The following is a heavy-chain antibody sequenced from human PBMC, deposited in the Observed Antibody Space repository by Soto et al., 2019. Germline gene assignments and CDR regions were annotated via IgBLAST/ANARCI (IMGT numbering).Heavy chain of an antibody. J-gene: IGHJ6*02. V-gene: IGHV3-30*18. CDR1: RFSFSRYR. D-gene: IGHD3-3*01. Sequence: LSLSSASSRFSFSRYRMHWVRQAPAKGLEWLAVISYDGSNKYYADSVKGRFTISRDNSKNTLYLQMNSLRAEDTAVYYCAKDRGAITIFGVVINRYYYGMDVWAQGTTVTVS. CDR2: ISYDGSNK. CDR3: AKDRGAITIFGVVINRYYYGMDV.